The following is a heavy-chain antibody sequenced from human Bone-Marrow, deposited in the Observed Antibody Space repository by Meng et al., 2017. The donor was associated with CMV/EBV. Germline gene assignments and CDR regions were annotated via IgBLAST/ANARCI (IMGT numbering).Heavy chain of an antibody. CDR2: IYFTGST. D-gene: IGHD2-8*01. CDR1: GDSINSYY. V-gene: IGHV4-59*01. Sequence: SETLSLTCTVSGDSINSYYWTWIRQPPGKGLEYIGYIYFTGSTNYNPSLKSRITMSVDTSKNQFSLKLRSVTAADTAVYYCASASNGRGWFDPWGPGNLVNVSS. CDR3: ASASNGRGWFDP. J-gene: IGHJ5*02.